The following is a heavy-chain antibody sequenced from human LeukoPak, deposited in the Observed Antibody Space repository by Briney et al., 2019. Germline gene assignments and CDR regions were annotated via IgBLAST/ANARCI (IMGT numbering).Heavy chain of an antibody. CDR3: ARDLAFDI. CDR1: VFTVSSNY. CDR2: IYSGGSR. Sequence: AGSLRLSCAASVFTVSSNYMSWVRQAPGKGLEWVSVIYSGGSRYYADSVKGRFTISRDNSKNTLYLQMNSLRAEDTAVYYCARDLAFDIWGQGTMVTVSS. J-gene: IGHJ3*02. V-gene: IGHV3-66*02.